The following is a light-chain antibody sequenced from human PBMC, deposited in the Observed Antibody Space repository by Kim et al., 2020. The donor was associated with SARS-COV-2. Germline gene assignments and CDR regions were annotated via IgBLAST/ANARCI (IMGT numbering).Light chain of an antibody. V-gene: IGLV1-44*01. CDR1: SSNIGSTP. CDR3: AAWDDILNGSV. Sequence: GQTVALSCSESSSNIGSTPVNLYQQLPGTAPTLLLYTNNQRPSGVPDRFSGSKSGTSASLAISGLQSEDEADYYCAAWDDILNGSVFGTGTTVTVL. CDR2: TNN. J-gene: IGLJ1*01.